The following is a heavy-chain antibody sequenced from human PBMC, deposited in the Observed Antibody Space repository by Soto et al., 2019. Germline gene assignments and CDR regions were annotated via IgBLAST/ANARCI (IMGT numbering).Heavy chain of an antibody. D-gene: IGHD3-22*01. CDR1: GYTFTSYD. J-gene: IGHJ6*02. CDR3: ASTYYYDSSGYQRPPYYYGMDV. Sequence: QVQLVQSGAEVKKPGASVKVSCKASGYTFTSYDINWVRQATGQGLEWMGWRNPNSGNTGYAQKFQGRVTMNRNTTISTAYMELSSLSSEDTAVYYCASTYYYDSSGYQRPPYYYGMDVWGQGTTVTVSS. V-gene: IGHV1-8*01. CDR2: RNPNSGNT.